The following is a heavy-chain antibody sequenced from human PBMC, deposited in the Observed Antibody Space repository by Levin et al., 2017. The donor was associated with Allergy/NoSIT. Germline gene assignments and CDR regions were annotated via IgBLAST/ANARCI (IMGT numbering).Heavy chain of an antibody. V-gene: IGHV3-30*18. J-gene: IGHJ4*02. CDR3: AKDERLGMALVDY. Sequence: GESLKISCAASGFTFSSYGMHWVRQAPGKGLEWVAVISYDGSNKYYADSVKGRFTISRDNSKNTLYLQMNSLRAEDTAVYYCAKDERLGMALVDYWGQGTLVTVSS. D-gene: IGHD7-27*01. CDR1: GFTFSSYG. CDR2: ISYDGSNK.